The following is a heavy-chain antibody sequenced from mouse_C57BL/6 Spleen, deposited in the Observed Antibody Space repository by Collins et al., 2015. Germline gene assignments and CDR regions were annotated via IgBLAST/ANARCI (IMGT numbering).Heavy chain of an antibody. CDR2: IYPRSDNT. CDR3: ARIYYDNY. V-gene: IGHV1-81*01. CDR1: GYTFTSYG. D-gene: IGHD2-1*01. J-gene: IGHJ3*01. Sequence: QVQLQQSGAELARPGASVKLSCKASGYTFTSYGISWVKQRTGQGLEWIGEIYPRSDNTYYNEKFKGKATLTADKSSSTAYMELRSLTSEDSAVYFCARIYYDNYWGQGTLVTVSA.